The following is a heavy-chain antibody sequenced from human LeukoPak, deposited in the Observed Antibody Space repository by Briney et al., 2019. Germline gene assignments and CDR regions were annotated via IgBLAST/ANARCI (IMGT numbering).Heavy chain of an antibody. D-gene: IGHD3-10*01. CDR3: AKDLSKGLLYRLGMYYFDY. CDR2: ISFSGSTI. CDR1: GFTFSDYY. V-gene: IGHV3-11*04. Sequence: PGGSLRLSCAASGFTFSDYYMSWIRQAPGKGLEWVSYISFSGSTIYYADSVKGRFTISRDNSKNTLYLQMNSLRAEDTAVYYCAKDLSKGLLYRLGMYYFDYWGQGTLVTVSS. J-gene: IGHJ4*02.